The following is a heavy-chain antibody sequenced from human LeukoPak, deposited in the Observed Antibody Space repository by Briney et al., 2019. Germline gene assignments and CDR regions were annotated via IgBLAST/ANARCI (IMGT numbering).Heavy chain of an antibody. CDR3: TKDPNGDYIGAFDP. CDR1: GFSFSSFA. CDR2: ITGGHYAT. J-gene: IGHJ5*02. V-gene: IGHV3-23*01. Sequence: HAGGSLRLSCAASGFSFSSFAMTWVRQAPGKGLEWVSSITGGHYATYNTDSVKGRFTISRDNAKNTLFLQMHSLGADDTAIYYCTKDPNGDYIGAFDPWGQGALVTVSS. D-gene: IGHD4-17*01.